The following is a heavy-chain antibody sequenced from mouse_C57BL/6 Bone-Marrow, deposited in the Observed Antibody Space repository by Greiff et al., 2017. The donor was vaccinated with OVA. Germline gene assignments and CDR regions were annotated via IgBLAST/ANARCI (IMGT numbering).Heavy chain of an antibody. V-gene: IGHV5-12*01. CDR1: GFTFSDYY. Sequence: EVKVVESGGGLVQPGGSLKLSCAASGFTFSDYYMYWVRQTPEKRLEWVAYISNGGGSTYYPDTVKGRFTISRDNAKNTLYLQMSRLKSEDTAMYYCARQGAYGSSSYYFDYWGQGTTLTVSS. CDR2: ISNGGGST. CDR3: ARQGAYGSSSYYFDY. J-gene: IGHJ2*01. D-gene: IGHD1-1*01.